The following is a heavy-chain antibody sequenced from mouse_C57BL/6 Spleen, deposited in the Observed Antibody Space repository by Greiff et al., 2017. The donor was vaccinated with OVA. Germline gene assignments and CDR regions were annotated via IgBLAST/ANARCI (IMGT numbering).Heavy chain of an antibody. Sequence: QVQLQQSGPGLVAPSQSLSITCTVSGFSLTSYGVRWVRQPPGKGLEWLGVIWGDGSTNYPSALISRLSISKDNSKSQVFLKLNSLQTDYTATYYCAKKGDYSNYDAMDYWGQGTSVTVSS. J-gene: IGHJ4*01. D-gene: IGHD2-5*01. CDR2: IWGDGST. V-gene: IGHV2-3*01. CDR1: GFSLTSYG. CDR3: AKKGDYSNYDAMDY.